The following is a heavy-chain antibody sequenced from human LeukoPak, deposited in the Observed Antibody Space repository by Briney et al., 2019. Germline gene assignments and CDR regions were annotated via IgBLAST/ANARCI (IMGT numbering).Heavy chain of an antibody. CDR2: IYYSGST. Sequence: PSETLSLTCSVSGGSIRGSSYYWDWIRQPPGKGPEWIGSIYYSGSTYYNPSLKSRVTISVDTSKNQFSLKLSSVTAADTAVYYCARKDYGDFYFDYWGQGTLVTVSS. D-gene: IGHD4-17*01. CDR1: GGSIRGSSYY. J-gene: IGHJ4*02. V-gene: IGHV4-39*01. CDR3: ARKDYGDFYFDY.